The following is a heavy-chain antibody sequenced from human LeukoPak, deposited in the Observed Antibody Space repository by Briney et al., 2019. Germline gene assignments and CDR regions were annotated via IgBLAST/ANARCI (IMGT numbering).Heavy chain of an antibody. J-gene: IGHJ4*02. CDR1: GGSISSSSYY. D-gene: IGHD3-3*01. CDR3: ARLPRITIFGVVIMGYFDY. Sequence: SETLSLTCTVSGGSISSSSYYWGWIRQPPGKGLEWIGSIYYSGSTYYNPSLKSRVTISVDTSKNQFSLKLSSVTAADTAVYYCARLPRITIFGVVIMGYFDYWGQGTLVTVSS. V-gene: IGHV4-39*07. CDR2: IYYSGST.